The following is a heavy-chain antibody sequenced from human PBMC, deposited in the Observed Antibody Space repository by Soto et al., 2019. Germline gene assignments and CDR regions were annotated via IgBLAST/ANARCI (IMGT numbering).Heavy chain of an antibody. V-gene: IGHV1-18*01. CDR2: ISIEKGDT. CDR3: ARCYCSVGSCFTCWHFDL. Sequence: QVQVVQSGAEVTKPGASVKVACTASGYSFDTFGMSWVRQAPGQGLEWMGWISIEKGDTNSAQKFQDRVTMTTDTSTSTAYMELRSLTSDDTAVYYCARCYCSVGSCFTCWHFDLWGRGTLVTVSS. J-gene: IGHJ2*01. D-gene: IGHD2-15*01. CDR1: GYSFDTFG.